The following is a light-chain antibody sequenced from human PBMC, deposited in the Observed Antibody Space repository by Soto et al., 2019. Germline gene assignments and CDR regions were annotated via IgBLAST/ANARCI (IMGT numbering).Light chain of an antibody. CDR1: QGISSA. Sequence: AIQLTQSPSSLSASVGDRVTITCRASQGISSALAWYQQKPGKAPKLLIYDASSLESGVPSRFSGSGSGPDVTLTISSLQPEDFATYYCQQFNSYPALTFGGGTKVEIK. V-gene: IGKV1-13*02. CDR2: DAS. J-gene: IGKJ4*01. CDR3: QQFNSYPALT.